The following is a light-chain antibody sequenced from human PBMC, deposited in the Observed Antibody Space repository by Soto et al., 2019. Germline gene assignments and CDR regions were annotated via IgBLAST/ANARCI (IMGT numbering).Light chain of an antibody. J-gene: IGKJ4*01. CDR3: QQYGSSPRA. CDR1: QTVSSSY. CDR2: GAS. V-gene: IGKV3-20*01. Sequence: EIVLTQSPGTLSLSRGERATLSCRASQTVSSSYLAWYQQKPGQAPRLLIYGASNRATGIPDRFGGSGSGTDFTLTISRLEPEDFAVYYCQQYGSSPRAFGGGTKVDNK.